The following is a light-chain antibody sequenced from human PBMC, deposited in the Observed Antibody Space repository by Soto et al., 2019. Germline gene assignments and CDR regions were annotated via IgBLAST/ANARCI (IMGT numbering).Light chain of an antibody. CDR2: SAS. CDR3: QQYNNWPPLT. Sequence: EIVMTQSPATLSVSPGERATLSCRASQSVSSNLAWYQQNPGQAPRLLIYSASTRATGIPARFSGSGSGTEFTLNISSLQSEDFAVYYCQQYNNWPPLTFGGGTKVEIK. V-gene: IGKV3-15*01. CDR1: QSVSSN. J-gene: IGKJ4*01.